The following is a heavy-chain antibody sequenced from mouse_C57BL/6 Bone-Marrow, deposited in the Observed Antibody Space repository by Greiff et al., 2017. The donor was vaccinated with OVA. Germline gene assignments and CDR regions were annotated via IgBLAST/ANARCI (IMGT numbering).Heavy chain of an antibody. V-gene: IGHV1-26*01. CDR1: GYTFTDYY. D-gene: IGHD4-1*01. Sequence: VQLQQSGPELVKPGASVKISCKASGYTFTDYYMNWVKQSHGKSLEWIGDINPNNGGTSYNQKFKGKATLTVAKSSSTAYMELRSLTSEDSAVYYCARDWDDWFAYWGQGTLVTVSA. CDR2: INPNNGGT. CDR3: ARDWDDWFAY. J-gene: IGHJ3*01.